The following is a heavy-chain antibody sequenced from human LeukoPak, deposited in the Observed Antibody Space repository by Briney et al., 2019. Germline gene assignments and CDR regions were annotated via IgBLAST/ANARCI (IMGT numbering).Heavy chain of an antibody. CDR3: ARPGSGTIGIDY. V-gene: IGHV5-51*01. D-gene: IGHD3-10*01. Sequence: GESLKISCKGSGYSFTSYWIGWVRQMPGKGLEWVGIIYPGGSETRYRPSLQGQVTISADKSITTAYLQWSSLKASDTAMYYCARPGSGTIGIDYWGQGTLVTVSS. CDR2: IYPGGSET. CDR1: GYSFTSYW. J-gene: IGHJ4*02.